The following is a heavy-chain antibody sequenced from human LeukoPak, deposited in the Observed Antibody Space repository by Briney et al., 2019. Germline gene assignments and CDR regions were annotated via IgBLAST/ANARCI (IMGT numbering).Heavy chain of an antibody. J-gene: IGHJ4*02. CDR2: IYHSGST. D-gene: IGHD2-2*01. CDR3: ASVCSSTSCYRDY. V-gene: IGHV4-38-2*02. CDR1: GYSISSTYY. Sequence: SETLSLTCIVSGYSISSTYYWGWIRQPTGKGLEWIGRIYHSGSTYDNPSLKSRVTISVDTSKNQFSLRLSSVTAADTAVYYCASVCSSTSCYRDYWGQGTLVTVSS.